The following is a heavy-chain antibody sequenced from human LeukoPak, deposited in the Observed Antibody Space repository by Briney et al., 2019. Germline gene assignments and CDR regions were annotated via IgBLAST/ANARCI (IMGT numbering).Heavy chain of an antibody. D-gene: IGHD6-19*01. CDR1: GYSISSGYY. V-gene: IGHV4-38-2*02. CDR3: ARKARRWLVPVYYYYYYMDV. J-gene: IGHJ6*03. CDR2: IYHSGST. Sequence: PSETLSLTCTVSGYSISSGYYWGWIRQPPGKGLEWIGSIYHSGSTYYNPSLKSRVTISVDTSKNQFSLKLSSVTAADTAVYYCARKARRWLVPVYYYYYYMDVWGKGTTVTVSS.